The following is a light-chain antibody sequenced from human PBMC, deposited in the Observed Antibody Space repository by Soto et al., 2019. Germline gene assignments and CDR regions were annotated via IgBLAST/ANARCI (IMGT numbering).Light chain of an antibody. Sequence: VLTQSPATLSLSPGERATLSCRASQSIHTSLACYQQKPGQPPRLVVYDTSNGATGIPARFSGSGSGTDFTLTISSLEPEDFAVYYCQQRSNRPLTFGGGTKVDI. J-gene: IGKJ4*01. CDR1: QSIHTS. CDR3: QQRSNRPLT. V-gene: IGKV3-11*01. CDR2: DTS.